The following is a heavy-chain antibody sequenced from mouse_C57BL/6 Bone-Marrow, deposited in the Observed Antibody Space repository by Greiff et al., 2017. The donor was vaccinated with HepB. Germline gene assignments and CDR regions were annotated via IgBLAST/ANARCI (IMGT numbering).Heavy chain of an antibody. V-gene: IGHV1-54*01. CDR1: GYAFTNYL. CDR2: INPGSGGT. J-gene: IGHJ2*01. Sequence: QVQLKQSGAELVRPGTSVKVSCKASGYAFTNYLIEWVKQRPGQGLEWIGVINPGSGGTNYNEKFKGKATLTADKSSSTAYMQLSSLTSEDSAVYFCARGGGGYFDYWGQGTTLTVSS. CDR3: ARGGGGYFDY.